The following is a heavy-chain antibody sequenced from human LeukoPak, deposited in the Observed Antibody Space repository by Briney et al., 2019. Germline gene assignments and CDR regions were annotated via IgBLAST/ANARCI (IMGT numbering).Heavy chain of an antibody. D-gene: IGHD3-10*01. Sequence: SETLSLTCTVSGGSISSNSFYWGWIRQPPGKGLEWIGSIYYSGSTYYNPSLKSRVTISVDTSKNQFSLKLSSVTVADTAVYYCARNRYYYGSGNYGVPNWFDPWGQGTLVTVSS. V-gene: IGHV4-39*01. J-gene: IGHJ5*02. CDR2: IYYSGST. CDR3: ARNRYYYGSGNYGVPNWFDP. CDR1: GGSISSNSFY.